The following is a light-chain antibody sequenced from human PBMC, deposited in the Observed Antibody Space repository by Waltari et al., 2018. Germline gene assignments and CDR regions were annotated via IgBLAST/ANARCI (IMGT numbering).Light chain of an antibody. Sequence: DIVMTQSPDSLAVSLGERATIHCKSSQSILYSSNNKNYLAWYQQKPGQPPKLLVDWASTRESGVPDRFSASGSGTDFTLTINSLQAEDVAVYYCQQFYTTPFTFGQGTRLEIK. J-gene: IGKJ5*01. CDR3: QQFYTTPFT. CDR1: QSILYSSNNKNY. CDR2: WAS. V-gene: IGKV4-1*01.